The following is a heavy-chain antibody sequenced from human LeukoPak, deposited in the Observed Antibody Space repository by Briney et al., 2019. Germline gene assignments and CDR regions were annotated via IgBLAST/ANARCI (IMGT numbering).Heavy chain of an antibody. CDR1: GGSISSGDYY. CDR3: AREDYTNWLDP. V-gene: IGHV4-30-4*01. J-gene: IGHJ5*02. Sequence: SETLSLTYTVSGGSISSGDYYWSWIRQPPGKGLEWIGYIYYSGSTYYNPSLKSRVTISVDTSKNQFSLKLSSVTAADTAVYYCAREDYTNWLDPWGQGTLVTVSS. CDR2: IYYSGST. D-gene: IGHD3-3*01.